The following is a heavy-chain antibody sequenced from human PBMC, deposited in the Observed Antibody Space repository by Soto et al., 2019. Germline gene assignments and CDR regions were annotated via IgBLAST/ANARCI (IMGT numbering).Heavy chain of an antibody. CDR3: AREYCRSTSCLNWFDP. Sequence: EVQLVESGGGLVQPGGSLRLSCAASGFTFSSYSMNWVRQAPGKGLEWVSYISSSSSTIYYADSVKGRFTISRDNAKNSLYLQLNSLRAEDTAVYYGAREYCRSTSCLNWFDPWGQGPLVTVSS. J-gene: IGHJ5*02. D-gene: IGHD2-2*01. V-gene: IGHV3-48*01. CDR1: GFTFSSYS. CDR2: ISSSSSTI.